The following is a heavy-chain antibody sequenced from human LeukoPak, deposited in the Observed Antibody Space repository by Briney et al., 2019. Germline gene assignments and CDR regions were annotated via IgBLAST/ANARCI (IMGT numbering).Heavy chain of an antibody. J-gene: IGHJ6*02. D-gene: IGHD4-23*01. CDR3: VKNSYGMDV. V-gene: IGHV3-64D*09. CDR1: GFTFSSSA. CDR2: ITTNGGST. Sequence: PGGSLRLSCSASGFTFSSSAMHCVRQAPGKGLEYVSSITTNGGSTYYADSVKGRFTTSRENSKNTLYLQMSSLRAEDTAVYYCVKNSYGMDVWGQGTTVTVSS.